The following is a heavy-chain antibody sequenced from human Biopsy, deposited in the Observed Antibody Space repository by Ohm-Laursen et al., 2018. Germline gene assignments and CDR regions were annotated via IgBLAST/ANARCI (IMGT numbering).Heavy chain of an antibody. J-gene: IGHJ4*02. V-gene: IGHV4-31*03. CDR1: GDSISSGGNY. D-gene: IGHD5-12*01. CDR2: IYHTGST. Sequence: TLSLTCSVSGDSISSGGNYWSWIRQFPGKGLEWIAYIYHTGSTYYNPSLKSRLSIAIDTSKNQFSVSLRSVDAADTAVYYCARADMVTMIVDYWGQGTLVTVSS. CDR3: ARADMVTMIVDY.